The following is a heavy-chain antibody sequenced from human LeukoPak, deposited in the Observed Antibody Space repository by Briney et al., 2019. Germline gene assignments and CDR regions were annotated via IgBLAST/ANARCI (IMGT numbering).Heavy chain of an antibody. CDR1: GGSFSGCY. Sequence: SETLSLTCAVYGGSFSGCYWSWIGQPPGKGLEWIGEINHSGSTNYNPSLKSLVTISVDTSKNQFSLNLSSVTAADTAVYYCARGGSSGEYSFDYWGQGTLVTVSS. CDR2: INHSGST. CDR3: ARGGSSGEYSFDY. D-gene: IGHD6-6*01. V-gene: IGHV4-34*01. J-gene: IGHJ4*02.